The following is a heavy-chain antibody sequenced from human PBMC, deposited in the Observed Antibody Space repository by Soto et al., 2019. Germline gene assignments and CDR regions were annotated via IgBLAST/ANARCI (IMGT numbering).Heavy chain of an antibody. CDR3: ARDCTGGSCYPAMDV. Sequence: GSLRLSCAASGFNFNSYTINWVRQAPGKRLEWLSSISSSGYIFSTDSVRGRFTISRDNAKNSVYLQINRLRAEDTAVYFCARDCTGGSCYPAMDVWGQGTTVTVSS. D-gene: IGHD2-15*01. CDR1: GFNFNSYT. J-gene: IGHJ6*02. CDR2: ISSSGYI. V-gene: IGHV3-21*01.